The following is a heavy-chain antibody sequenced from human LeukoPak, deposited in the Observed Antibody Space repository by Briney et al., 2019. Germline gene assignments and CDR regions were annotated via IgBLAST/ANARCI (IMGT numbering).Heavy chain of an antibody. V-gene: IGHV3-30*02. CDR3: AKDRPDETVVVITTFPYYFDY. CDR2: IRYDGSNK. D-gene: IGHD3-22*01. J-gene: IGHJ4*02. CDR1: GFTFSSYG. Sequence: PGGSLRLSCAASGFTFSSYGMHWVRQAPGKGLEWVAFIRYDGSNKYYADSVKGRFTISRDNSKNTLYLQMNSLRAEDTAVYYCAKDRPDETVVVITTFPYYFDYWGQGTLVTVSS.